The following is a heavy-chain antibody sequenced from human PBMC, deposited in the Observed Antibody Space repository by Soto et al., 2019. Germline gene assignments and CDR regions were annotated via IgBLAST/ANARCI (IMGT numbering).Heavy chain of an antibody. V-gene: IGHV3-21*01. J-gene: IGHJ4*02. Sequence: SGGSLRLSCAASGFTFSSYSMNWVRQAPGKGLEWVSSISSSSSYIYYADSVKGRFTISRDNAKNSLYLQMNSLRAEDTAVYYCARGRYDFWSGYYPTKAPFDYWGQGTLVTVSS. CDR2: ISSSSSYI. CDR3: ARGRYDFWSGYYPTKAPFDY. CDR1: GFTFSSYS. D-gene: IGHD3-3*01.